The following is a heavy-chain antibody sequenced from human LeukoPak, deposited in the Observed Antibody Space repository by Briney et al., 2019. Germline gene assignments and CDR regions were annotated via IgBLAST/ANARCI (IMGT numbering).Heavy chain of an antibody. J-gene: IGHJ4*02. CDR1: GYTFTSYG. D-gene: IGHD6-13*01. CDR3: ARVGGASSWYGRGSGFDY. Sequence: GASVKVSCKASGYTFTSYGISWVRQAPGQGLEWMGWISAYNGNTNYAQKLQGRVTMTTDTSTSTAYMELRSLRSDDTAVYYCARVGGASSWYGRGSGFDYWGQGTLVTVSS. V-gene: IGHV1-18*01. CDR2: ISAYNGNT.